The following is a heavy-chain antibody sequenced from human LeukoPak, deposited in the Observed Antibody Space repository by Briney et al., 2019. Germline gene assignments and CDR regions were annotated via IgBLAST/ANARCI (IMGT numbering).Heavy chain of an antibody. V-gene: IGHV4-59*08. J-gene: IGHJ4*02. CDR3: ASGGGTYYDILTGYYPYY. Sequence: SEALSLTCTVSGGSISSYYWSWIRQPPGKGLEWIGYIYYSGSTNYNPSLKSRVTISVDTSKNQFSLKLSSVTAADTAVYYCASGGGTYYDILTGYYPYYWGQGTLVTVSS. CDR2: IYYSGST. CDR1: GGSISSYY. D-gene: IGHD3-9*01.